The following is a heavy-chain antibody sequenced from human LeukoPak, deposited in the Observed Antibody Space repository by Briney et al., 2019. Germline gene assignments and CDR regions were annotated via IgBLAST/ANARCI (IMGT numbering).Heavy chain of an antibody. CDR2: INPNSGGT. D-gene: IGHD2-2*01. Sequence: GASVKVSCKASGYTFTRYYMHWVRQAPGQGLEWMGWINPNSGGTNYAQKFQGRVTMTRDTSISTAYMELSRLRSDDTAVHYCARLRSSTSARWRAYYYMDVWGKGTTVTVSS. V-gene: IGHV1-2*02. CDR3: ARLRSSTSARWRAYYYMDV. CDR1: GYTFTRYY. J-gene: IGHJ6*03.